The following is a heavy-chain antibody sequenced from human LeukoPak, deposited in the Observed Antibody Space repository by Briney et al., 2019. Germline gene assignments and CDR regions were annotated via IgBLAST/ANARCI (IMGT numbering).Heavy chain of an antibody. D-gene: IGHD6-19*01. J-gene: IGHJ4*02. CDR2: VYHRGNT. V-gene: IGHV4-39*01. CDR3: ARQTTANDSGRHFDY. CDR1: GGSISSGVYY. Sequence: SETLSLTCTVSGGSISSGVYYWAWIRQPPGKGLEWIGSVYHRGNTYYNLSLKSRVTMSVDTSKNQFSLKLRSVTAADTTVYYCARQTTANDSGRHFDYWGQGTLLTVSS.